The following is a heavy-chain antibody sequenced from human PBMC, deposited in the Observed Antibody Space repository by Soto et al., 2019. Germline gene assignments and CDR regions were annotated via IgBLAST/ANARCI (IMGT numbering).Heavy chain of an antibody. J-gene: IGHJ4*02. Sequence: AGGSLRLSCAASGFTFSSYDMHWVRQATGKGLEWVSAIGTAGDTYYPGSVKGRFTISRENAKNSLYLQMNSLRAEDTAVYYCARVASSSGWYWYFDYWGQGTLVTVSS. CDR3: ARVASSSGWYWYFDY. CDR1: GFTFSSYD. V-gene: IGHV3-13*01. D-gene: IGHD6-19*01. CDR2: IGTAGDT.